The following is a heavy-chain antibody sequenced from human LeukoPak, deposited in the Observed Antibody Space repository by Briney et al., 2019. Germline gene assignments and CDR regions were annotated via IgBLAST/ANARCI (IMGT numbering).Heavy chain of an antibody. CDR2: ISGRGIST. CDR3: ARRPGN. Sequence: GGSLRLSCAASGFTFSSYAMSWVRQAPGKGLEWVSGISGRGISTNYADSVKGRFTISRDSSKNTLFLQMNDLTVEDTARYYCARRPGNWGQGILVTVSS. D-gene: IGHD1-14*01. J-gene: IGHJ4*02. CDR1: GFTFSSYA. V-gene: IGHV3-23*01.